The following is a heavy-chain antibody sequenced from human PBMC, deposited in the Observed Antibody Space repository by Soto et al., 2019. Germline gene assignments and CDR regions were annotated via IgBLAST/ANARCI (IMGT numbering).Heavy chain of an antibody. D-gene: IGHD2-15*01. CDR3: VRQRTTVVAPSEFDH. CDR2: INYSGRN. V-gene: IGHV4-39*01. Sequence: SETLSLTCIVSGYSISISSYYLGWLRQPPGKGLEWIGSINYSGRNYYNPAFKSRVTITIDTSTNQFSLKLSSVNATDADAYYCVRQRTTVVAPSEFDHWGQGALVTVSS. J-gene: IGHJ4*02. CDR1: GYSISISSYY.